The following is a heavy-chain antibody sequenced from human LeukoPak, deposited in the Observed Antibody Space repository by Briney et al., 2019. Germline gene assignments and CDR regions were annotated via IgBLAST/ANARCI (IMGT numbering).Heavy chain of an antibody. D-gene: IGHD5-12*01. V-gene: IGHV3-23*01. Sequence: GGSLRLSCAASGFTFSSYAISWVRQARGKGLEWVSAISGSGGYTYYADSVKGRFTISRDNSKNTLYLQMNSLRAEDTAVYYCAKNWGATIYYAFDIWGQGTMFSASS. CDR3: AKNWGATIYYAFDI. CDR1: GFTFSSYA. J-gene: IGHJ3*02. CDR2: ISGSGGYT.